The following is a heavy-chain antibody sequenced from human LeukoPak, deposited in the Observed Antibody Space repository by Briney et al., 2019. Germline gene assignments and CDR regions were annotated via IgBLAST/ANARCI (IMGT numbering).Heavy chain of an antibody. Sequence: GGSLRLSXAASGFTFSGSAMHWVRQASGKGLEWVGRIRSKANSYSTAYAASVKGRFTISRDDSKNTAYLQMNSLKTEDTAVYYCTKLSSGWCHIDYWGQGTLVTVSS. CDR3: TKLSSGWCHIDY. CDR1: GFTFSGSA. J-gene: IGHJ4*02. D-gene: IGHD6-19*01. V-gene: IGHV3-73*01. CDR2: IRSKANSYST.